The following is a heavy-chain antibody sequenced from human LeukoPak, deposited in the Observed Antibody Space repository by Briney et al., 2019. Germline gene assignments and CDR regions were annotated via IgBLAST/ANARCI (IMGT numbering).Heavy chain of an antibody. CDR1: GFTFSSYS. Sequence: GGSLRLSCAASGFTFSSYSMNWVRQAPGKGLEWVSSISSSSSYIYYADSVKGRFTISRDNAKNSVYLQLNNLRPEDTAVYYCAKARSGSDGGDVENWGQGTLITVSS. CDR3: AKARSGSDGGDVEN. D-gene: IGHD1-26*01. CDR2: ISSSSSYI. V-gene: IGHV3-21*01. J-gene: IGHJ4*02.